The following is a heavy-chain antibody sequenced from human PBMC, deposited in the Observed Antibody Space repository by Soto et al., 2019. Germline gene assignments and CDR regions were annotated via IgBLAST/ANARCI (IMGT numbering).Heavy chain of an antibody. J-gene: IGHJ6*02. Sequence: GASEKVSCKASGGTFRSYAISWVRQAPGQGLEWMGGIIPIFGTANYAQQFQGRVTITADESTSTAYMELSSLRSEDTAVYYCARDGHSYVKGEKLGVPKSDYYNGMDVWGQGTTVTVSS. CDR3: ARDGHSYVKGEKLGVPKSDYYNGMDV. CDR2: IIPIFGTA. D-gene: IGHD5-18*01. CDR1: GGTFRSYA. V-gene: IGHV1-69*13.